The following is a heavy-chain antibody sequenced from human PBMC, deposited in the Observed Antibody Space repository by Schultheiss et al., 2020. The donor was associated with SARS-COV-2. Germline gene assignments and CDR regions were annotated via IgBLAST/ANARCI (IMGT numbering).Heavy chain of an antibody. Sequence: GGSLRLSCAASGFTFDDYAMHWVRQAPGKGLEWVSGISWNSGSIGYADSVKGRFTISRDNAKNSLYLQMNSLRAEDTALYYCAKDSYDFGDHWGQGTLVTVSS. J-gene: IGHJ4*02. D-gene: IGHD3-3*01. V-gene: IGHV3-9*01. CDR1: GFTFDDYA. CDR3: AKDSYDFGDH. CDR2: ISWNSGSI.